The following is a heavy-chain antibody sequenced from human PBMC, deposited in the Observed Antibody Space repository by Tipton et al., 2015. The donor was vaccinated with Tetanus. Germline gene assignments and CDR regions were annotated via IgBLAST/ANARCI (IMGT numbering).Heavy chain of an antibody. CDR3: ARGSGFTGYNN. CDR2: INEDGSET. V-gene: IGHV3-7*01. J-gene: IGHJ4*02. CDR1: RFTFSTTW. D-gene: IGHD5-24*01. Sequence: SLRLSCAASRFTFSTTWFSWVRQAPGKGLEWVATINEDGSETYYGDSVKGRFTISRDNAKNSVYLQMNILKVEDTAIYFCARGSGFTGYNNWDQGTLVPVSS.